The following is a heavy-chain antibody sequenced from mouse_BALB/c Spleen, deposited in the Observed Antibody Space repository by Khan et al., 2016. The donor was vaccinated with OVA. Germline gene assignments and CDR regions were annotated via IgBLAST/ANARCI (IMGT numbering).Heavy chain of an antibody. CDR1: GYTFTAYD. J-gene: IGHJ4*01. CDR3: GRGGLRRVGLDY. V-gene: IGHV1S56*01. D-gene: IGHD2-4*01. CDR2: SYPGDGTT. Sequence: QVQLQQSGPELVQPGASVKISCKASGYTFTAYDINWVKQRPGPGLEWIGRSYPGDGTTKYNETFKDKAILTADISSTPAYMQLSSLTSETPALSFCGRGGLRRVGLDYWGQGTSVSVSS.